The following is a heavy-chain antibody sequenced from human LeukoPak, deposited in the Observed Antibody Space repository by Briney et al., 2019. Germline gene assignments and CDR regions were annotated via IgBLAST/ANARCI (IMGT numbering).Heavy chain of an antibody. Sequence: PGGYLRLSCAVSGFTFNYYSMSWVRQAPGKGLEWVATIKEDGSTKYYVDSVKGRFTISRDNAENSLSLHMNSLRAEDAAVYYCARGDGGSSTVPIYWFDSWGQGTLVTVSS. J-gene: IGHJ5*01. D-gene: IGHD4-17*01. CDR1: GFTFNYYS. V-gene: IGHV3-7*03. CDR2: IKEDGSTK. CDR3: ARGDGGSSTVPIYWFDS.